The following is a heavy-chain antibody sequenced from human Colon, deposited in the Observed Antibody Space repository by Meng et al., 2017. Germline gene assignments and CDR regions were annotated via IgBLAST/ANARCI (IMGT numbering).Heavy chain of an antibody. Sequence: QVQLQESGPGLVKPSVTLSLTCAVSGGSISSNWWSWVRQPPGKGLEWIGEFFHTGRTNYDPSLKSRVTILVDKSNNQFSLKLTSVTAADTAVYYCARHISILGQRGFDYWGQGTLVTVSS. D-gene: IGHD3/OR15-3a*01. J-gene: IGHJ4*02. CDR3: ARHISILGQRGFDY. CDR2: FFHTGRT. CDR1: GGSISSNW. V-gene: IGHV4-4*02.